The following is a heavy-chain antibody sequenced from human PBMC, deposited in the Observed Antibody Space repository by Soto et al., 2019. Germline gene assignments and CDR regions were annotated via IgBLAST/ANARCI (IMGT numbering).Heavy chain of an antibody. V-gene: IGHV4-59*01. CDR3: GRMTLRFFDY. Sequence: PSETLSLTCTLSGASISSYYWSWIRPPPGKGLEWVGYTYSSGSTNYHPCLKGRVPISVDTSQDQCSLKLGSGTATDPAVYYCGRMTLRFFDYWGQGTLVTVSS. CDR1: GASISSYY. J-gene: IGHJ4*02. CDR2: TYSSGST. D-gene: IGHD3-3*01.